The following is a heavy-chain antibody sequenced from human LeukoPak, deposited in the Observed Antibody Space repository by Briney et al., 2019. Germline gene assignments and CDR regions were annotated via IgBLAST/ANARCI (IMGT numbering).Heavy chain of an antibody. J-gene: IGHJ4*02. CDR2: ISGSGGST. CDR1: GFTFSSYA. V-gene: IGHV3-23*01. CDR3: AKVLRIAVAGAPLDY. D-gene: IGHD6-19*01. Sequence: PGGSLRLSCAASGFTFSSYAMSWVRQAPGKGLEWVSAISGSGGSTYYADSVKGRFTISRDNSKNTLYLQMNSLRAEDTAVYYCAKVLRIAVAGAPLDYWGQGTLVTVSS.